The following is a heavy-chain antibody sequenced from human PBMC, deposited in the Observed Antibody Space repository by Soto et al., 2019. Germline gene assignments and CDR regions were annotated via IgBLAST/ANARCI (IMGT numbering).Heavy chain of an antibody. CDR2: TYYRTRWYN. D-gene: IGHD5-12*01. CDR3: AAATRGHLYYGLDV. CDR1: GDTVSSNRAA. Sequence: SQTLSLTCAISGDTVSSNRAAWNWIRQSPSGGLEWLGRTYYRTRWYNDYAVSVKGRITINPDPSRNQFYLQVNSVTSEDTAVYYCAAATRGHLYYGLDVWGQGTTVTVSS. V-gene: IGHV6-1*01. J-gene: IGHJ6*02.